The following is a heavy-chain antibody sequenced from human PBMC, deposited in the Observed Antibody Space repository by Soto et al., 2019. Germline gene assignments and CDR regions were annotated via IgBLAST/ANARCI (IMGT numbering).Heavy chain of an antibody. V-gene: IGHV3-11*01. CDR3: ATGKYHPGGNWFDP. J-gene: IGHJ5*02. D-gene: IGHD2-2*01. CDR1: GFTFSYYY. CDR2: ISSSGSTI. Sequence: PGGSLRLSCAASGFTFSYYYMSWIRQAPGKGLEWVSYISSSGSTIYYADSVKGRFTISRDNAKNSLYLQMNSLRAEDTAVYYCATGKYHPGGNWFDPWGQGTLVTVSS.